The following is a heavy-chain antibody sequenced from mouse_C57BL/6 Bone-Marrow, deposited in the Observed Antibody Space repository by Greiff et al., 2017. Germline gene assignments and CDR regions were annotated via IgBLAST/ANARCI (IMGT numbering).Heavy chain of an antibody. D-gene: IGHD1-1*01. V-gene: IGHV5-4*01. CDR1: GFTFSSYA. CDR2: ISDGGSYT. CDR3: ARDYYYGSRRYFDV. Sequence: EVKLVESGGGLVKPGGSLKLSCAASGFTFSSYAMSWVRQTPEKRLEWVATISDGGSYTYYPDNVKGRFTISRDNAKNNLYLQMSHLKSEDTAMYYCARDYYYGSRRYFDVWGTGTTVTVS. J-gene: IGHJ1*03.